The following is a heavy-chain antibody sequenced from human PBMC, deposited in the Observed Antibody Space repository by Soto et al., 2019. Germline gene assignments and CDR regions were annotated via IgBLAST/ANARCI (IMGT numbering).Heavy chain of an antibody. Sequence: NPSETLSLTCTVSGGSISSGDYYWSWIRQSPGEGLEWIGYVYYSGSAYYNPSLKSRVTISVDTSKNQFSLTLYSVTAADTAVYYCARVKYYDTLIDVWGQGTTVTVSS. CDR2: VYYSGSA. CDR1: GGSISSGDYY. V-gene: IGHV4-30-4*01. CDR3: ARVKYYDTLIDV. J-gene: IGHJ6*02. D-gene: IGHD3-9*01.